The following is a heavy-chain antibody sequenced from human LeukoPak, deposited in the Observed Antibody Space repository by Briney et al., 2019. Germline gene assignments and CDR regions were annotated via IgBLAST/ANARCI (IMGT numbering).Heavy chain of an antibody. CDR2: IGTAGDT. CDR1: GFTFSSYD. Sequence: PGGSLRLSCAASGFTFSSYDMHWVRQVTGKGLEWVSAIGTAGDTHYPGSVKGRFTISRDNSKNTLYLQMNSLRAEDTAVYYCAKDLGYSSGWYYFDYWGQGTLVTVSS. J-gene: IGHJ4*02. CDR3: AKDLGYSSGWYYFDY. V-gene: IGHV3-13*01. D-gene: IGHD6-19*01.